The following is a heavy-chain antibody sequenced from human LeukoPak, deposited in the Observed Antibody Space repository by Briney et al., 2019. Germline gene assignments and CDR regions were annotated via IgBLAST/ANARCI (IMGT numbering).Heavy chain of an antibody. D-gene: IGHD3-10*01. CDR3: AKDPANGYYATYFDS. CDR2: ISGSGGNT. V-gene: IGHV3-23*01. CDR1: GFTFSSYA. Sequence: PGGSLRLSRAASGFTFSSYAMSWVRQAPGKGLEWVPGISGSGGNTYYADSVKGRFSISRDNSKNTLYLQMNSLRVEDTAVYYCAKDPANGYYATYFDSWGQGTLVTVSS. J-gene: IGHJ4*02.